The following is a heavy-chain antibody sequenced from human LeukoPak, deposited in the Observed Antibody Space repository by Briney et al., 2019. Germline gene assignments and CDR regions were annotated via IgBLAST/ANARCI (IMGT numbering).Heavy chain of an antibody. Sequence: GGSLRLSCAASGFTFDDYGMSWVRQAPGKGLEWVSGINWNGGSTGYADSVKGRFTISRDNAKNSLYLQMNSLRAEGTALYYCARGLRATVTLFGWYFDLWGRGTLVTVSS. CDR2: INWNGGST. CDR1: GFTFDDYG. V-gene: IGHV3-20*04. CDR3: ARGLRATVTLFGWYFDL. D-gene: IGHD4-17*01. J-gene: IGHJ2*01.